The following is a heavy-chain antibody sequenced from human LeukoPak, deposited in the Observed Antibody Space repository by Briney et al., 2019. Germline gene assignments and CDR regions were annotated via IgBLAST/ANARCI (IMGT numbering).Heavy chain of an antibody. CDR3: TKWTGYGDS. V-gene: IGHV3-23*01. D-gene: IGHD5-12*01. J-gene: IGHJ4*02. CDR2: ISASGDAT. CDR1: GFTFSAHS. Sequence: HAGGSLRLSCAASGFTFSAHSMTWVRQAPGKRLEWVSGISASGDATYYADSVKGRFTISRDNSKNTLDLQMNSLRADDTAVYYCTKWTGYGDSWGQGTLVTVSS.